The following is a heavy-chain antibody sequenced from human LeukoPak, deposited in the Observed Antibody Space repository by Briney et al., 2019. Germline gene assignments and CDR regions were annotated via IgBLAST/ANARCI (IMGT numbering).Heavy chain of an antibody. CDR2: ISSSGSTI. CDR3: ARALGYYDILTGYPPYYFDY. Sequence: PGGSLRLSCAASGFTFSNNYMSWVRQAPGKGLEWVSYISSSGSTIYYADSVKGRFTISRDNAKNSLYLQMNSLRAEDTAVYYCARALGYYDILTGYPPYYFDYWGQGTLVTVSS. CDR1: GFTFSNNY. D-gene: IGHD3-9*01. J-gene: IGHJ4*02. V-gene: IGHV3-11*01.